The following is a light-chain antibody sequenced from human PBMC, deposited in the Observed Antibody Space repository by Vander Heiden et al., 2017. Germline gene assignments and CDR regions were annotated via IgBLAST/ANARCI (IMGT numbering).Light chain of an antibody. CDR2: WAS. CDR1: QSVLKNSNNKNY. Sequence: DIVMTQSPDSLAVSLGAMATINCKSSQSVLKNSNNKNYLSWYRGKPGQPPKLLIYWASTRESGVPDRFSGSESGTDFSLTISSLQAEDVAVYYCHQDDITPRTFGQGTKLEI. V-gene: IGKV4-1*01. CDR3: HQDDITPRT. J-gene: IGKJ1*01.